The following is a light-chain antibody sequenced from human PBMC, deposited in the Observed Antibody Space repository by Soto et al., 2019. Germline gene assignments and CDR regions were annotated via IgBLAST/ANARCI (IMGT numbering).Light chain of an antibody. V-gene: IGLV1-51*02. CDR2: ENN. Sequence: QSVLTQPPSVSAAPGQKVTISCSGSSSNIGNNYVSWYQQLPGTAPKLLIYENNKRPSGIPDRFSGSKSGTSATLGITGLQTGDEADYYCGTWDSSLSAGGLFGGGTK. CDR3: GTWDSSLSAGGL. CDR1: SSNIGNNY. J-gene: IGLJ2*01.